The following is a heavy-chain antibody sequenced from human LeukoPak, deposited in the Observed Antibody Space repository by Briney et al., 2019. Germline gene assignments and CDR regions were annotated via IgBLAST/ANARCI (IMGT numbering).Heavy chain of an antibody. Sequence: SETLSLTCTVSGGSISSSSYYWGWIRQPPGKGLEWIGSIYYSGSTYYNPSLKSRVTISVGTSKNQFSLKLSSVTAADTAVYYCARDLGGYGYYYYYYYMDVWGKGTTVTVSS. CDR2: IYYSGST. V-gene: IGHV4-39*07. CDR3: ARDLGGYGYYYYYYYMDV. D-gene: IGHD5-18*01. J-gene: IGHJ6*03. CDR1: GGSISSSSYY.